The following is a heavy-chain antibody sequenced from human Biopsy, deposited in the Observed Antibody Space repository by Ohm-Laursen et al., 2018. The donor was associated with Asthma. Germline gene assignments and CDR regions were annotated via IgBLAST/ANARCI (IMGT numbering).Heavy chain of an antibody. CDR3: ARKAGSCISRTCYSLDF. CDR2: LNPVFGTT. D-gene: IGHD2-2*01. Sequence: EASVKVSCKSLGGTFTTYVIGWVRQAPGQGLEWMGGLNPVFGTTTYPQKFQVRVTITADDSTSTVYMELSSLRSEDTAVYYCARKAGSCISRTCYSLDFWGQGTLVTVSS. J-gene: IGHJ4*02. CDR1: GGTFTTYV. V-gene: IGHV1-69*13.